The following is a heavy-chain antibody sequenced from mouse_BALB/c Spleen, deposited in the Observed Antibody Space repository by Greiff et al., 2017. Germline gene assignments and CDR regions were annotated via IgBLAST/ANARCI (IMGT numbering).Heavy chain of an antibody. D-gene: IGHD2-1*01. V-gene: IGHV5-12-1*01. CDR3: ARHQGGNYYWYFDV. CDR1: GFAFSSYD. Sequence: EVKLVESGGGLVKPGGSPKLSCAASGFAFSSYDMSWVRQTPEKRLEWVAYISSGGGSTYYPDTVKGRFTISRDNAKNTLYLQMSSLKSEDTAMYYCARHQGGNYYWYFDVWGAGTTVTVSS. J-gene: IGHJ1*01. CDR2: ISSGGGST.